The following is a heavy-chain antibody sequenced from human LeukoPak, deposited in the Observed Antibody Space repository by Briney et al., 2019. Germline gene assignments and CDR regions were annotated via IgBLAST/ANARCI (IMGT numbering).Heavy chain of an antibody. Sequence: SGGSLRLSCAASGFTFSGFVMSRVRQAPGKGLEWVSAISGSGGSTYYADSVKGRFTISRDNSKNTLYLQMNSLRAEDTAVYYCTRDRVSSDSWGQGTLVIVSS. D-gene: IGHD3-16*02. CDR3: TRDRVSSDS. V-gene: IGHV3-23*01. CDR2: ISGSGGST. CDR1: GFTFSGFV. J-gene: IGHJ4*02.